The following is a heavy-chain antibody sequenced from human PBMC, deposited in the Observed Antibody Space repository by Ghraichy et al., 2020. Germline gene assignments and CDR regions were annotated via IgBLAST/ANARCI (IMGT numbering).Heavy chain of an antibody. CDR3: ARGLGDVTTEYNWFDP. CDR2: ISAYNGNT. CDR1: GYTFTSYG. V-gene: IGHV1-18*04. Sequence: ASVKVSCKASGYTFTSYGISWVRQAPGQGLEWMGWISAYNGNTNYAQKLQGRVTMTTDTSTSTAYMELRSLRSDDTAVYYCARGLGDVTTEYNWFDPWGQGTLVTVSS. J-gene: IGHJ5*02. D-gene: IGHD4-17*01.